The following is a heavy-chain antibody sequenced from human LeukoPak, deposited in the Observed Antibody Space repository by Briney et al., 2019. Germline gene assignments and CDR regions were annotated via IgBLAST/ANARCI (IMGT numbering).Heavy chain of an antibody. Sequence: RSGRSLRLSCAASGFTFDDYAMHWVRQAPAKGLEWVSGISWNSGSIGYADSVKGRFTISRDNAKNSLYLQMNSLRAADMALYYCAKGGEMATISFFDYWGQGTLVTVSS. CDR1: GFTFDDYA. D-gene: IGHD5-24*01. J-gene: IGHJ4*02. CDR2: ISWNSGSI. CDR3: AKGGEMATISFFDY. V-gene: IGHV3-9*03.